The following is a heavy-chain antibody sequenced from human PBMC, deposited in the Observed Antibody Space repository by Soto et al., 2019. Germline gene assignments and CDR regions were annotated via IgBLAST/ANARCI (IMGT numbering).Heavy chain of an antibody. J-gene: IGHJ4*01. Sequence: SENRSVTCGGSGGSLSECSGTGSRQAPGRGLEWIGEVDTSGITNYNPSLESRVTFSIDTSNSQFSLRLSSVTAADTAVYFCARAGNYDLLRARMSYFASWGHGPPLTVS. CDR1: GGSLSECS. V-gene: IGHV4-34*01. CDR3: ARAGNYDLLRARMSYFAS. D-gene: IGHD3-9*01. CDR2: VDTSGIT.